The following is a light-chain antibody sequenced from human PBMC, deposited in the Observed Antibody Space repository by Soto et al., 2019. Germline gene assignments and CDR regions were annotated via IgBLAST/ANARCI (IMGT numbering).Light chain of an antibody. J-gene: IGLJ1*01. CDR2: DVT. Sequence: QSALTQPRSVSGSPGQSVTISCTGTSSDVGGYNYVSWYQQHPGKAPKFMIYDVTKRPSGVPDRFSGSKSGNTASLTISGLQAEDEADYYCCSYAVSYTYVVGTGPK. CDR3: CSYAVSYTYV. V-gene: IGLV2-11*01. CDR1: SSDVGGYNY.